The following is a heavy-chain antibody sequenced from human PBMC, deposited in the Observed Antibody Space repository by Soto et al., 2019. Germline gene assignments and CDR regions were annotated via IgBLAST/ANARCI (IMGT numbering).Heavy chain of an antibody. Sequence: QVQLVQSGAEVKKPGSSVKVSRKASGGTFSSYAISWVRQAPGQGLEWMGGIIPIFGTANYAQKFQGRVTITADESTSTAYMELSSLRSEDTAVYYCARGGSMEYCGGDCYYPSFDYWGQGTLVTVSS. V-gene: IGHV1-69*01. CDR3: ARGGSMEYCGGDCYYPSFDY. D-gene: IGHD2-21*02. J-gene: IGHJ4*02. CDR2: IIPIFGTA. CDR1: GGTFSSYA.